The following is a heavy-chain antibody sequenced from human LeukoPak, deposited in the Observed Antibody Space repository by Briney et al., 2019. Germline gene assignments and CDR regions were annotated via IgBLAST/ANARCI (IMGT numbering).Heavy chain of an antibody. Sequence: PGGSLRLSCAASGFTFSSDGMHWVRQAPGKGLEWVAVISYDGSNKYYADSVKGRFTISRDNSKNTLYLQMNSLRAEDTAVYYCAKDGTDCSGGSCYYNWFDPWGQGTLVTVSS. CDR3: AKDGTDCSGGSCYYNWFDP. J-gene: IGHJ5*02. V-gene: IGHV3-30*18. D-gene: IGHD2-15*01. CDR1: GFTFSSDG. CDR2: ISYDGSNK.